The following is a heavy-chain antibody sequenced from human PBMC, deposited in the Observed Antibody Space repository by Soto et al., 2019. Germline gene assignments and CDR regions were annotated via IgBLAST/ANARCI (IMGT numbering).Heavy chain of an antibody. D-gene: IGHD3-10*01. CDR3: ARRVIGSSRAFDI. V-gene: IGHV3-23*01. J-gene: IGHJ3*02. CDR1: GFAFSSHP. Sequence: VRLLESGGGLAQPGGSLRLSCAASGFAFSSHPMSWVRQAPEKGREWVAGLSDGGDLTYNADSVRGRYTISRDNSRNTLYLQMNGLRAEDAAVYYCARRVIGSSRAFDIWGQGTMVTVSS. CDR2: LSDGGDLT.